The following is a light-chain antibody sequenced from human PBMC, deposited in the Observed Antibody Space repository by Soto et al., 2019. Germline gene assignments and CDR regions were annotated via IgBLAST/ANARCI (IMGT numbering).Light chain of an antibody. Sequence: QSALTQPPSASGSPGQSVTISCTGTTSDIGAYNYVSWYQHHPGKAPRLMIYDASERPSGVPDRFSASKSGNTASLTISGLQAEDEADYFCCSYAGSFTWVFGGGTKLTVL. CDR2: DAS. CDR3: CSYAGSFTWV. CDR1: TSDIGAYNY. J-gene: IGLJ3*02. V-gene: IGLV2-11*01.